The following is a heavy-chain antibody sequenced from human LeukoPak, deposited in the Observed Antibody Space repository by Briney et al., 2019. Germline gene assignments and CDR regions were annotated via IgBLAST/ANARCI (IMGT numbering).Heavy chain of an antibody. J-gene: IGHJ4*02. Sequence: PSETLSLTCAVYGGSFSGYYWSWIRQPPGKGLEWIGEINHSGSTNYNPSLKSRVTISVDTSKNQFSLKLSSVTAADTAVYYCARSRPRYQLLPFDYWGQGTLVTVSS. V-gene: IGHV4-34*01. CDR3: ARSRPRYQLLPFDY. CDR1: GGSFSGYY. CDR2: INHSGST. D-gene: IGHD2-2*01.